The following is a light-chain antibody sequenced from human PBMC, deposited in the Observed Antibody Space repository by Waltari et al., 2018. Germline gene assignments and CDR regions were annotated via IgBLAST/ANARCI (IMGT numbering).Light chain of an antibody. CDR1: QSLLHSDRKTY. J-gene: IGKJ1*01. CDR3: MQSIQFPRT. CDR2: DLF. V-gene: IGKV2D-29*01. Sequence: DIVMTPTPLSLSVTPGQPASISCRSSQSLLHSDRKTYLSWFLQKAGQPPRLLIYDLFNRFPGVPDRFSGSGSGTDFTLRISRVEPEDVGVYYCMQSIQFPRTFGQGTKVDIK.